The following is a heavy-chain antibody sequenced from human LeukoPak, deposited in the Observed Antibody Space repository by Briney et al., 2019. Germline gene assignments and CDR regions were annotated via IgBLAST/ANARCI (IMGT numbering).Heavy chain of an antibody. D-gene: IGHD2-21*02. CDR2: IDWDDDK. CDR1: GFSLSTSGMR. Sequence: SGPALVKPTQTLTLTCTFSGFSLSTSGMRVSWIRQPPGKALEWLARIDWDDDKFYSTSLKTRLTISKDTSKNQVVLTMTNMDPVDTATYYCARMAYCGGDCYPPPFDYWGRGTLVTVSS. CDR3: ARMAYCGGDCYPPPFDY. J-gene: IGHJ4*02. V-gene: IGHV2-70*04.